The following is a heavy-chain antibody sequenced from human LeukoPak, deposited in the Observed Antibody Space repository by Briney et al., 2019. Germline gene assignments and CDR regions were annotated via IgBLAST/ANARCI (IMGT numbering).Heavy chain of an antibody. J-gene: IGHJ3*02. CDR3: ARHRLEGDTFDI. CDR1: GYSISSGYY. D-gene: IGHD3-3*01. V-gene: IGHV4-38-2*02. Sequence: SETLSLTCTVSGYSISSGYYWGWIRQPPGKGLEWIGSIYHSGDTYYSPSLKSRVTISVDTSRNKFALKLNSVTAADTAVYFCARHRLEGDTFDIWGQGTKVTVSS. CDR2: IYHSGDT.